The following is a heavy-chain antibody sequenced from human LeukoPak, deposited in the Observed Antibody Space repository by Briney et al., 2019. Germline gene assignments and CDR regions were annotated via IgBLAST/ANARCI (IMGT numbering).Heavy chain of an antibody. CDR2: IRSKANSYAT. J-gene: IGHJ6*03. V-gene: IGHV3-73*01. Sequence: GGSLRLSCAASGFTFSGSAMHWVRQASGKGLEWVGRIRSKANSYATAYAASAKGRFTISRDDSKNTAYLQMYSLKTEDTAVYYCTRLSAVAAATGTGYYYYMDVWGKGTTVTVSS. D-gene: IGHD1-1*01. CDR3: TRLSAVAAATGTGYYYYMDV. CDR1: GFTFSGSA.